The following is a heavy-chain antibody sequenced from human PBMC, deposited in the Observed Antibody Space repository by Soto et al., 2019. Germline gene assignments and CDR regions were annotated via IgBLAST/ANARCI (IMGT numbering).Heavy chain of an antibody. J-gene: IGHJ5*02. Sequence: GGSLRLSCAASGFTVSSNYMSWVRQAPGKGLEWVSVIYSGGSTYYADSVKGRFTISRDNSKNTLYLQMNSLRAEDTAVYYCARVLFSGYDNNWFDPWGQGTLVTVSS. D-gene: IGHD5-12*01. CDR3: ARVLFSGYDNNWFDP. V-gene: IGHV3-66*01. CDR2: IYSGGST. CDR1: GFTVSSNY.